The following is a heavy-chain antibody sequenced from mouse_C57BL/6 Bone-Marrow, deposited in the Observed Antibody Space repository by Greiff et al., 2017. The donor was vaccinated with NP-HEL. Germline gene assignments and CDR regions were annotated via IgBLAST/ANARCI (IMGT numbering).Heavy chain of an antibody. CDR2: IRNKANGYTI. D-gene: IGHD2-4*01. V-gene: IGHV7-3*01. CDR3: ARSIYYDYADDPFYGMDY. Sequence: EVMLVASGGGLVQPGGSLSLSCAASGFTFTDYYMSWVRQPPGKALEWVGFIRNKANGYTIEYGASVKGRFTISRDNSQSILYLQMNALRAEDSATYYCARSIYYDYADDPFYGMDYWGQGTSVTVSS. CDR1: GFTFTDYY. J-gene: IGHJ4*01.